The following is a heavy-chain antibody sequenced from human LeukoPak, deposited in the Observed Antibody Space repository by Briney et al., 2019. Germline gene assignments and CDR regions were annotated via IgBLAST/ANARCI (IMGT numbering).Heavy chain of an antibody. CDR2: INHSGST. CDR3: ARYLSYGIYYFDY. V-gene: IGHV4-34*01. D-gene: IGHD5-18*01. J-gene: IGHJ4*02. Sequence: SETLSLTCAVYGGSFSGYYWSWIRQPPGKGLEWIGEINHSGSTNYNPSLKSRVTISVDTSKNQFSLKLSSVTAADTAVYYCARYLSYGIYYFDYWGQGTPVTVSS. CDR1: GGSFSGYY.